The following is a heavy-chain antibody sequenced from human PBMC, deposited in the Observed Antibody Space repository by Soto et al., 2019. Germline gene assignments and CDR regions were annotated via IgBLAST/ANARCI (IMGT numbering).Heavy chain of an antibody. J-gene: IGHJ5*02. CDR2: INHSGST. D-gene: IGHD3-9*01. CDR3: ARGLLRYFDWRTNNLYDP. V-gene: IGHV4-34*01. CDR1: GGSFSGYY. Sequence: SETLSLTCAVYGGSFSGYYWSWIRQPPGKGLEWIGEINHSGSTNYNPSLKSRVTTSVDTSKNQFSLKLSSVTAADTAVYYCARGLLRYFDWRTNNLYDPRAQGTLVTGSS.